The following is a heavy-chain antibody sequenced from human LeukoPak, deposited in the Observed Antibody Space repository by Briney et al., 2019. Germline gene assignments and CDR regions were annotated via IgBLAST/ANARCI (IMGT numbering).Heavy chain of an antibody. Sequence: SETLSLTCAVYGGSFSGHYWSWIRQPPGKGLEWIGEINHIGSTAYNPSLKSRVTVSEDTSKNQFSLKLSSVTATDTAVYYCARTPTALVRGGYYFGNWGQGTLVTVSS. J-gene: IGHJ4*02. D-gene: IGHD6-6*01. CDR2: INHIGST. CDR3: ARTPTALVRGGYYFGN. CDR1: GGSFSGHY. V-gene: IGHV4-34*01.